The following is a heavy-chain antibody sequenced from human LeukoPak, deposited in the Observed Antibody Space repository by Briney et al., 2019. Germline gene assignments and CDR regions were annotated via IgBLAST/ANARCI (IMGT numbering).Heavy chain of an antibody. D-gene: IGHD4-17*01. Sequence: PGGSLRLSCAASGFIFSSYSMNWVRQAPGKGLEWVSYISSSGNIIYYADSVKGRFTISRDNAKNSLYLQMSSLRDEDTAVYYCARGPDYGDYVGNWFDPWGQGTLVTVSS. CDR3: ARGPDYGDYVGNWFDP. CDR1: GFIFSSYS. V-gene: IGHV3-48*02. J-gene: IGHJ5*02. CDR2: ISSSGNII.